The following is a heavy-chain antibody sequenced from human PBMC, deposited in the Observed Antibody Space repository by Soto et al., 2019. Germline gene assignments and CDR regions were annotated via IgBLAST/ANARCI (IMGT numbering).Heavy chain of an antibody. Sequence: QVQLVESGGGVVQPGRSLRLSCAASGFTFSYHALNWVRQAPGKGLEWVAVISYDGDNKYIAESVKGRFTISRDNSKNTVSLQINSLRAEATAMYFCARGTTTSAFSAMDVWGQGTTVTVSS. CDR2: ISYDGDNK. V-gene: IGHV3-30-3*01. D-gene: IGHD1-1*01. CDR1: GFTFSYHA. CDR3: ARGTTTSAFSAMDV. J-gene: IGHJ6*02.